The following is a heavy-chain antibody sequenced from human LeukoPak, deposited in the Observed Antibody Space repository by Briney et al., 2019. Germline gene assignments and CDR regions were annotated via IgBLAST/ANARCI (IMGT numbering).Heavy chain of an antibody. V-gene: IGHV4-59*01. Sequence: PSETLSLTCTVSGGSISSYYWSWIRQPPGNGLEWIGYIYYSGSTNYNPSLKSRVTISVDTSKNQFSLKLSSVTAADTAVYYCARAPILPDIWGQGTMVTVSS. CDR2: IYYSGST. D-gene: IGHD2-15*01. CDR1: GGSISSYY. CDR3: ARAPILPDI. J-gene: IGHJ3*02.